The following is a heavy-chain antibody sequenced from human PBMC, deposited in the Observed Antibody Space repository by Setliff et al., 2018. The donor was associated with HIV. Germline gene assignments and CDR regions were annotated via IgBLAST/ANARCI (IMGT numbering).Heavy chain of an antibody. J-gene: IGHJ4*02. D-gene: IGHD6-13*01. CDR1: GFIFSSYA. CDR3: AREDSSWYGSLDY. CDR2: IRGSGSGDTT. Sequence: PGGSLRLSCAASGFIFSSYAMTWVRQAPGKGLEWVSTIRGSGSGDTTHYADFVKGRFTISRDNSKNTVYLQMNSLRAEDMAIYYCAREDSSWYGSLDYWGQGTPVTVS. V-gene: IGHV3-23*01.